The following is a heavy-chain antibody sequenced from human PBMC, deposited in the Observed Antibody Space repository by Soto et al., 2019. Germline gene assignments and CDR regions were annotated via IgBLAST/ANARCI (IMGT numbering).Heavy chain of an antibody. J-gene: IGHJ6*02. CDR3: ARDEAEYSSGWGSSGPYYYYYGMDV. CDR2: IIPIFGTA. V-gene: IGHV1-69*13. CDR1: GGTFSSYA. Sequence: GASVKVSCKASGGTFSSYAISWVRQAPGQGLEWMGGIIPIFGTANYAQKFQGRVTITADESTSTAYVELSSLRSEDTAVYYCARDEAEYSSGWGSSGPYYYYYGMDVWGQGTTVTVSS. D-gene: IGHD6-19*01.